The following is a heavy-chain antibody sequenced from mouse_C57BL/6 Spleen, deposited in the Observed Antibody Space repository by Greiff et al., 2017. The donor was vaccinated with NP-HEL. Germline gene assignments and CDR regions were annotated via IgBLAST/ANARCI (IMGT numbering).Heavy chain of an antibody. D-gene: IGHD2-3*01. J-gene: IGHJ3*01. CDR1: GFTFSSYA. Sequence: EVKVVESGGGLVKPGGSLKLSCAASGFTFSSYAMSWVRQTPEKRLEWVATISDGGSYTYYPDNVKGRFTISRDNAKNNLYLQMSHLKSEDTAMYYCARDGGYYVLAYWGQGTLVTVSA. V-gene: IGHV5-4*01. CDR3: ARDGGYYVLAY. CDR2: ISDGGSYT.